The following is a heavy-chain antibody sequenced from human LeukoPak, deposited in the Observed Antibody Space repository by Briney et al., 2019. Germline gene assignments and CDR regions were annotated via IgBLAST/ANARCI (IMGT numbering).Heavy chain of an antibody. CDR3: ARGGVAYYYDSSGYSPNYYFDY. D-gene: IGHD3-22*01. J-gene: IGHJ4*02. CDR2: ISAYNGNT. Sequence: ASVKVSCKASGYTFTSYGISWVRQAPGQGLEWMGWISAYNGNTNYAQKLQGRVTMTTDTSTSTAYMELRSLRSDDTAVYYCARGGVAYYYDSSGYSPNYYFDYWGQGTLVTVSS. V-gene: IGHV1-18*01. CDR1: GYTFTSYG.